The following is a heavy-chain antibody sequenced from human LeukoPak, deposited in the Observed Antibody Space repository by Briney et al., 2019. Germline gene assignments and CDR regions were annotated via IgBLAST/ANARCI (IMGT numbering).Heavy chain of an antibody. Sequence: GGSLRLSCAASGFTFSSYSMNWVRQAPGKGLEWVSSISSSSSYIYYADSVKGRFTISRDNAKNSLYLQMNSLRAEDTAVHYCARVYLNYDFWSGYYTGANYMDVWGKGTTVTVSS. D-gene: IGHD3-3*01. CDR3: ARVYLNYDFWSGYYTGANYMDV. J-gene: IGHJ6*03. V-gene: IGHV3-21*01. CDR2: ISSSSSYI. CDR1: GFTFSSYS.